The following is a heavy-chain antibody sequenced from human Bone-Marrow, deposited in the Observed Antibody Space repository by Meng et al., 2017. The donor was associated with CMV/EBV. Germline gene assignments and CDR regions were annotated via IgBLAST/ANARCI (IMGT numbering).Heavy chain of an antibody. Sequence: SQTLSLTCAISGDSVSSNSAAWNWIRQSPSRGLEWLGRTYYRSKWYNDYAVSVKSRITINLDTSKNQFSLQLNSVTPEDTAVYYCARGGLARPIYYYYGMDVWGQGTTVTVSS. J-gene: IGHJ6*02. D-gene: IGHD6-6*01. V-gene: IGHV6-1*01. CDR3: ARGGLARPIYYYYGMDV. CDR1: GDSVSSNSAA. CDR2: TYYRSKWYN.